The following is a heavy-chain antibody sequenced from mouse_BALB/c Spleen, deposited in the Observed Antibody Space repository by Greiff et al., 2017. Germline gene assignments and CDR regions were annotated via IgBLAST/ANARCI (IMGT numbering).Heavy chain of an antibody. V-gene: IGHV1S29*02. CDR2: IYPYNGGT. D-gene: IGHD2-10*02. J-gene: IGHJ4*01. CDR1: GYTFTDYN. Sequence: VQLKQSGPELVKPGASVKISCKASGYTFTDYNMHWVKQSHGKSLEWIGYIYPYNGGTGYNQKFKSKATLTVDNSSSTAYMELRSLTSEDSAVYYCSREVYGNYYYSMDYWGQGTSVTVSS. CDR3: SREVYGNYYYSMDY.